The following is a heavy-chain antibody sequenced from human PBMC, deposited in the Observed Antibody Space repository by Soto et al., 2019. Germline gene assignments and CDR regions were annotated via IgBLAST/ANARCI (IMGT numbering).Heavy chain of an antibody. D-gene: IGHD3-3*01. Sequence: QVQLGESGGGVVQPGRSLRLSWAASGFTCSSYAMHWVLQAPGKGLEWVAVISSDRSNKYYADSVKGRFTISRENSKNPLYLQMNSLKAEDTAVYSCARSSTIFGVVSLEAAAFVFWGQGTLVTVSS. CDR2: ISSDRSNK. CDR3: ARSSTIFGVVSLEAAAFVF. V-gene: IGHV3-30-3*01. J-gene: IGHJ4*02. CDR1: GFTCSSYA.